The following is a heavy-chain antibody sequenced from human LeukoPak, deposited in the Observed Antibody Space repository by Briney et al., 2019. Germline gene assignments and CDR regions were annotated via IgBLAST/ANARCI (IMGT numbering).Heavy chain of an antibody. CDR2: IVPSGIT. D-gene: IGHD6-13*01. CDR1: GASIRSYY. Sequence: SETLSLTCTVSGASIRSYYWSWLRQPAGKGLEWIGRIVPSGITNYNPSLESRVTMSVDTSKNQFSLNLKSATAADTAVYYCAKEGAAPGPDFDYWGQGILVIVSS. CDR3: AKEGAAPGPDFDY. V-gene: IGHV4-4*07. J-gene: IGHJ4*02.